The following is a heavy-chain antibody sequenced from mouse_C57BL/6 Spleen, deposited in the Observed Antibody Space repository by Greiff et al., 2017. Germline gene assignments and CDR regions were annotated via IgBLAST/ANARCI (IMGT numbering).Heavy chain of an antibody. CDR1: GYTFTSYW. CDR3: ARSHYYGSSPPWFAY. Sequence: VQLQQPGAELVRPGSSVKLSCKASGYTFTSYWMHWVKQRPIQGLEWIGNIDPSDSETHYNQKFKDKDTLTVDKSSSTAYMQLSSLTSEDSAVYYCARSHYYGSSPPWFAYWGQGTLVTVSA. J-gene: IGHJ3*01. V-gene: IGHV1-52*01. CDR2: IDPSDSET. D-gene: IGHD1-1*01.